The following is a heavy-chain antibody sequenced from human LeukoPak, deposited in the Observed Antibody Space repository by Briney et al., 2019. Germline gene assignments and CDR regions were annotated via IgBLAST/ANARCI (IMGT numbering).Heavy chain of an antibody. D-gene: IGHD3-22*01. CDR1: GFTFNNYG. J-gene: IGHJ4*02. Sequence: GGSLRLSCAASGFTFNNYGMHWVRQAPGKGLVWVSRINSDGSSTTYAQSVKGRFTISRDNAKNTLYLQMNSLRAEDTAVYYCSRGRSEYYDSSGSLNFWGQGTLVTVSS. CDR3: SRGRSEYYDSSGSLNF. V-gene: IGHV3-74*01. CDR2: INSDGSST.